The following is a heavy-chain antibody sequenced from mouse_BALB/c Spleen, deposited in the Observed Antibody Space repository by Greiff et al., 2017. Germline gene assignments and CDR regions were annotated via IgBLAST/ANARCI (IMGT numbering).Heavy chain of an antibody. CDR1: GDSITSGY. CDR3: ARFRGRRPDYYAMDY. V-gene: IGHV3-8*02. D-gene: IGHD3-1*01. J-gene: IGHJ4*01. Sequence: VQLQQSGPSLVKPSQTLSLTCSVTGDSITSGYWNWIRKFPGNKLEYMGYISYSGSTYYNPSLKSRISITRDTSKNQYYLQLNSVTTEDTATYYCARFRGRRPDYYAMDYWGQGTSVTVSS. CDR2: ISYSGST.